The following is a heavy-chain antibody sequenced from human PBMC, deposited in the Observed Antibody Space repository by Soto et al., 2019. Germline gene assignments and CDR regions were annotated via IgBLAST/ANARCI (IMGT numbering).Heavy chain of an antibody. Sequence: GGSLRLSCAASGFTFSSYAMSWVRQAPGKGLEWVSAISGSGGSTYYADSVKDRFTISRDNSKNTLYLQMNSLRAEDTAVYYCAKMVVENYYDSSGYYGYWGQGTLVTVSS. J-gene: IGHJ4*02. D-gene: IGHD3-22*01. CDR3: AKMVVENYYDSSGYYGY. CDR1: GFTFSSYA. V-gene: IGHV3-23*01. CDR2: ISGSGGST.